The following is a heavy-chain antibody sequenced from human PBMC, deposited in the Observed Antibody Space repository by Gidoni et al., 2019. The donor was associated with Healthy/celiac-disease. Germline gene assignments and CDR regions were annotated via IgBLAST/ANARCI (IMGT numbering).Heavy chain of an antibody. D-gene: IGHD3-16*01. V-gene: IGHV3-7*01. Sequence: EVQLVESGGGLVQPGGSLRLSCAASGFNFSSYWMSWFRQAPGKGLEWVANIKQDGSEKYYVDSVKGRFTISRDNAKNSLYLQMNSLRAEDTAVYYCASDLFGGGYWGQGTLVTVSS. CDR3: ASDLFGGGY. CDR2: IKQDGSEK. CDR1: GFNFSSYW. J-gene: IGHJ4*02.